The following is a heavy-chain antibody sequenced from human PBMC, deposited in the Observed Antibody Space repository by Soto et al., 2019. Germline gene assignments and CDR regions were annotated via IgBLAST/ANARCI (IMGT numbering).Heavy chain of an antibody. D-gene: IGHD5-18*01. CDR1: GGSIGSGGYS. Sequence: SGTLPLTCAVSGGSIGSGGYSWSWIRQPPGKGLEWIGYIYHSGSTYYNPSLKSRVTISVDRSKNQFSLKLSSVTAADTAVYYCSHGYYQYFESWGQRTLVTVSS. V-gene: IGHV4-30-2*01. CDR2: IYHSGST. CDR3: SHGYYQYFES. J-gene: IGHJ4*02.